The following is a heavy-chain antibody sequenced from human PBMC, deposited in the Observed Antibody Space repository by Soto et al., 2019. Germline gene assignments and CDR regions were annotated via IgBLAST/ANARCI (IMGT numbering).Heavy chain of an antibody. CDR1: GYTFTGYY. CDR3: AAIKGNYYYYYGMDV. CDR2: INPNSGGT. J-gene: IGHJ6*02. V-gene: IGHV1-2*02. Sequence: ASVQVYCKASGYTFTGYYMHWVRQAPGQGLEWMGWINPNSGGTNYAQKFQGRVTMTRDTSISTAYMELSRLRSDDTAVYYCAAIKGNYYYYYGMDVWGQGTTVTVSS.